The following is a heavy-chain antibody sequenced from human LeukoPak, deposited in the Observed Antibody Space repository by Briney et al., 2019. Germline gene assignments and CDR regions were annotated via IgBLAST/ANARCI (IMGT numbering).Heavy chain of an antibody. CDR2: IYHSGST. V-gene: IGHV4-30-2*01. Sequence: SETLSLTWAVSGGSISSGGYSWSWIRQPPGKGLEWIGYIYHSGSTYYNPSLKSRVTISVDRSKNQFSLKLSSVTAADTAVYYCARGGDTVAYFDYWGQGTLVTVSS. CDR3: ARGGDTVAYFDY. D-gene: IGHD4-23*01. J-gene: IGHJ4*02. CDR1: GGSISSGGYS.